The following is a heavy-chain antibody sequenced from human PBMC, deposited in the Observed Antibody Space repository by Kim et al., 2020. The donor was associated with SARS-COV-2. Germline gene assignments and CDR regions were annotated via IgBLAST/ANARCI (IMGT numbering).Heavy chain of an antibody. CDR1: GFTFSSYG. V-gene: IGHV3-30*18. J-gene: IGHJ5*02. CDR3: AKDRKWLRFFWFDP. D-gene: IGHD5-12*01. CDR2: ISYDGSNK. Sequence: GGSLRLSCAASGFTFSSYGMHWVRQAPGKGLEWVAVISYDGSNKYYADSVKGRFTISRDNSKNTLYLQMNSLRAEDTAVYYCAKDRKWLRFFWFDPWGQGTLVTVSS.